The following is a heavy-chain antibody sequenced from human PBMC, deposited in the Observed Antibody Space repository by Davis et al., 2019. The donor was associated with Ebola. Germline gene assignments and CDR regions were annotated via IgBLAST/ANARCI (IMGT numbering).Heavy chain of an antibody. J-gene: IGHJ6*02. V-gene: IGHV1-18*04. CDR2: ISAYNGNT. CDR3: ARDRWLRYHPDENYYYYYGMDV. CDR1: GYTFTSYG. Sequence: AASVKVSCKASGYTFTSYGISWVRQAPGQGLEWMGWISAYNGNTNYAQKLQGRVTMTTDTSTSTAYMELRSLRSDDTAVYYCARDRWLRYHPDENYYYYYGMDVWGQGTTVTVSS. D-gene: IGHD6-19*01.